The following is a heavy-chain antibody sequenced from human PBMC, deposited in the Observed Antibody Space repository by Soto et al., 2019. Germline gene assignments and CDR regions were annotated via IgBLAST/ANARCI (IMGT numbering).Heavy chain of an antibody. Sequence: WGSLRLSCAASGFTFSSYSMNWVRQAPGKGLEWVSYISSSSSTIYYADSVKGRFTISRDNAKNSLYLQMNSLRAEDTAVYYCARDPILLWFGELLSGHYMDVWGKGTTVTVSS. CDR3: ARDPILLWFGELLSGHYMDV. D-gene: IGHD3-10*01. V-gene: IGHV3-48*01. CDR2: ISSSSSTI. CDR1: GFTFSSYS. J-gene: IGHJ6*03.